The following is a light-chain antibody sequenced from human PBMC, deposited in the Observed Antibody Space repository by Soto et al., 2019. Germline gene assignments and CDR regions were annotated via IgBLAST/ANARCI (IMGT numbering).Light chain of an antibody. J-gene: IGKJ1*01. V-gene: IGKV3-20*01. CDR2: DAP. CDR3: QQYGSSPT. CDR1: QSVRSSY. Sequence: EIVLTQSPGTLSLSPGERATLSCRASQSVRSSYLAWYQQKPGQSPRLLIYDAPNRATGIPDRFSGSWSGTDFTRAISRLEPEDFALYYCQQYGSSPTFGQGTKVEIK.